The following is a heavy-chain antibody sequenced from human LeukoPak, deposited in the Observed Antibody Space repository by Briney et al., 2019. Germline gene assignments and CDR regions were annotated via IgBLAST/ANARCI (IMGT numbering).Heavy chain of an antibody. V-gene: IGHV1-18*04. J-gene: IGHJ5*02. CDR3: ARVAAALWFDP. CDR1: GYTFTSYG. D-gene: IGHD6-13*01. Sequence: ASMKVCCKASGYTFTSYGISWVRQAPGQGLEWMGWISAYNGNTNYAQKLQGRVTMTTDTSTSTAYMELRSLRSDDTAVYYCARVAAALWFDPWGQGTLVTVSS. CDR2: ISAYNGNT.